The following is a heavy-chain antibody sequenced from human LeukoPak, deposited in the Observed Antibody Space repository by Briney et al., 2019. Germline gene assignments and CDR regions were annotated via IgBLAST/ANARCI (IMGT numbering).Heavy chain of an antibody. CDR2: FDPEDGET. CDR1: GYTLTELS. D-gene: IGHD3-16*02. CDR3: ATSHYDYVWGSYRPNWFDP. Sequence: AASVKVSCKVSGYTLTELSMHWVRQAPGKGLEWMGGFDPEDGETIYAQKFQGRVTMTEDTSTDTAYMELSSLRSEDTAVYYCATSHYDYVWGSYRPNWFDPWGQGTLVTVSS. V-gene: IGHV1-24*01. J-gene: IGHJ5*02.